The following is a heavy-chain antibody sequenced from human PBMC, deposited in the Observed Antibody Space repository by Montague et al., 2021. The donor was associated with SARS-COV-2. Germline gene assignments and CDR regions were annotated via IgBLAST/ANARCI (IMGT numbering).Heavy chain of an antibody. CDR2: IKQDGSEK. V-gene: IGHV3-7*01. Sequence: SLRLSCAASGFTFSSYWMSWVRQAPGKGPEWVANIKQDGSEKYYVDSVKGRFTISRDNTKNSLYLLMNSLRAEDTAVYYCARDPSTIFGVVTLPWGQGTLVTVSS. CDR3: ARDPSTIFGVVTLP. D-gene: IGHD3-3*01. J-gene: IGHJ5*02. CDR1: GFTFSSYW.